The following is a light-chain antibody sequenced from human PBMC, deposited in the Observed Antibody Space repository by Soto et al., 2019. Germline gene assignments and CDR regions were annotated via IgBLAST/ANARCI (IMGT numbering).Light chain of an antibody. J-gene: IGLJ3*02. CDR2: DVN. Sequence: QSALAQPASVSGSPGQSISISCTGSSTDVGGYDYVAWYQHHPDKAPKLLIYDVNNRPSGVSGRFSGSKSGNTASLTVSGLQAEDEADYYCSSYTSTNTLNWVFGGGTKLTVL. CDR3: SSYTSTNTLNWV. CDR1: STDVGGYDY. V-gene: IGLV2-14*03.